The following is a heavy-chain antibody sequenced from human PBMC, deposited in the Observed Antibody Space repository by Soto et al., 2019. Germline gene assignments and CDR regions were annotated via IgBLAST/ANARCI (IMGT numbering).Heavy chain of an antibody. CDR2: IYYSENT. Sequence: PSGSPSPPCPLRSGPINSWNNYLGGGRQPPGKGLEWIGNIYYSENTYYNPSLKSRVTISVDTSKNQFSLRLTSVTAADTAVYYCATHPPYGPLDHWGQGTLVTVSS. V-gene: IGHV4-39*01. CDR1: SGPINSWNNY. CDR3: ATHPPYGPLDH. J-gene: IGHJ4*02. D-gene: IGHD4-17*01.